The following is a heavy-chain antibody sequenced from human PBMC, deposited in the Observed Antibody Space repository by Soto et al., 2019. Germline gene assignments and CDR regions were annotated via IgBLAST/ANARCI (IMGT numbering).Heavy chain of an antibody. CDR1: GFSLSTSGVG. D-gene: IGHD6-13*01. V-gene: IGHV2-5*02. Sequence: QITLKESGPPLVKPTQTLTLTCTFSGFSLSTSGVGVGWIRQPPGKALEWLALIYWDDDKRYSPSLKSRLTITKDTSKNQVVLTMTNMDPVDTATYYCAHAIGYSSSWYDGDWFDPWGQGTLVTVSS. CDR3: AHAIGYSSSWYDGDWFDP. CDR2: IYWDDDK. J-gene: IGHJ5*02.